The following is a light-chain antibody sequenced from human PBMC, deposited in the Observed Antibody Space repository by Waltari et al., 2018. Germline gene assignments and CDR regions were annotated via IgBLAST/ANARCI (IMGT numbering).Light chain of an antibody. CDR1: SSNLGAGYD. CDR2: GNT. CDR3: QSYDSSLSGYV. J-gene: IGLJ1*01. V-gene: IGLV1-40*01. Sequence: QSVLTQPPSVSGAPGQRVTISCTGSSSNLGAGYDVHWYHQIPGTAPQPLTYGNTNRPSGVPDRFAGSKSGTSASLAITGLQAEDEADYYFQSYDSSLSGYVFGTGTKVTVL.